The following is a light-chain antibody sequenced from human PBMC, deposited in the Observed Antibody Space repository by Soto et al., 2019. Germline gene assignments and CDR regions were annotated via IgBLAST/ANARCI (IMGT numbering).Light chain of an antibody. CDR3: RHYSNSRT. V-gene: IGKV3-20*01. J-gene: IGKJ1*01. CDR2: GAS. CDR1: QSVSSSY. Sequence: EIVLTQSPGTLSLSPGERATLSCRASQSVSSSYLAWYQQKPGQAPRLLIYGASSRATGIPDRFSGGGSETDFTLTISRLEPEDFEVYYCRHYSNSRTVGQGTKVDI.